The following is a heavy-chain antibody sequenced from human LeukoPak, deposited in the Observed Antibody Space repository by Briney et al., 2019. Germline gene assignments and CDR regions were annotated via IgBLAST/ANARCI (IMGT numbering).Heavy chain of an antibody. D-gene: IGHD7-27*01. J-gene: IGHJ6*02. Sequence: GGSLRLSCAASGFTFNSYWMSWVRQAPGKGLEWVSVIYSGGSTYYADSVKGRFTISRDNSKNTLYLQMNSLRAEDTAVYYCAREFRNWGAPIGGMDVWGQGTTVTVSS. V-gene: IGHV3-66*01. CDR3: AREFRNWGAPIGGMDV. CDR1: GFTFNSYW. CDR2: IYSGGST.